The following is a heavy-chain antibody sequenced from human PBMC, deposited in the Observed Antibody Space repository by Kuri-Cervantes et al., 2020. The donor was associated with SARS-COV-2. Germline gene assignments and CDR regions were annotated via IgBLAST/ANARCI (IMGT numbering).Heavy chain of an antibody. V-gene: IGHV3-23*01. Sequence: GESLKISCAASGFTFSSYGMSWVRQAPGKGLEWVSAISGSGGSTYYADSVKGRFTISRDNSKNTLYLQMNSLRAEDTAVYYCAKEGVGGGYSYGGFDYWGQGTLVTVSS. D-gene: IGHD5-18*01. CDR3: AKEGVGGGYSYGGFDY. CDR2: ISGSGGST. CDR1: GFTFSSYG. J-gene: IGHJ4*02.